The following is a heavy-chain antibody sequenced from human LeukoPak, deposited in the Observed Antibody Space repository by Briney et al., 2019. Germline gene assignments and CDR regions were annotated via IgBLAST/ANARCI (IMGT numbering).Heavy chain of an antibody. D-gene: IGHD3-9*01. Sequence: GGSLRLSCAAPGFIFSSYAMSWVRQAPGKGLEWVSAISGSGGSTYYADSVKGRFTISRDNSKNTLYLQMNSLRAEDTAVYYCAKDPYLRYFDSYYFDYWGQGTLVTVSS. CDR3: AKDPYLRYFDSYYFDY. V-gene: IGHV3-23*01. J-gene: IGHJ4*02. CDR1: GFIFSSYA. CDR2: ISGSGGST.